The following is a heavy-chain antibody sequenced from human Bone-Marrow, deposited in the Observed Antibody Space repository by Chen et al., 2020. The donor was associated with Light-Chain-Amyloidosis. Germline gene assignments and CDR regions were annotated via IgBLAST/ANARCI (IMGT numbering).Heavy chain of an antibody. CDR1: GFTFGRQS. D-gene: IGHD5-18*01. Sequence: EVQLVESGGGLVKPGGSLRLSCAASGFTFGRQSMHWVRQAPGKGLEWVSSISTSSSYIHYADSMKGRFTISRDNAKNALFLQMNSLRAEDTAVYYCVREVYDYNYGASYYYYSMDVWGQGTTVTVSS. J-gene: IGHJ6*02. CDR2: ISTSSSYI. V-gene: IGHV3-21*02. CDR3: VREVYDYNYGASYYYYSMDV.